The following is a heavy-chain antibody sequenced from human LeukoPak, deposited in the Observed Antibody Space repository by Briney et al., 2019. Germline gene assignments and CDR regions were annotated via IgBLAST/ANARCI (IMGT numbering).Heavy chain of an antibody. CDR3: ARDRDYGVVYGMDV. J-gene: IGHJ6*02. V-gene: IGHV1-18*01. CDR1: GYTFTSYG. CDR2: ISAYNGNT. D-gene: IGHD4-17*01. Sequence: ASVKVSCKASGYTFTSYGISWVRQAPGQGLEWMGRISAYNGNTNYAQKLQGRVTMTTDTSTSTAYMELRSLRSDDTAVYYCARDRDYGVVYGMDVWGQGTTVTVSS.